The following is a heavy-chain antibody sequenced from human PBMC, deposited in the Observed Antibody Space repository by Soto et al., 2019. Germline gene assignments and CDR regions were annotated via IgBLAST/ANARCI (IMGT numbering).Heavy chain of an antibody. Sequence: GGSLILSCAASGFTFSSYSMSWVRQAPGKGLEWVSYISSSSSTIYYADSVKGRFTVSRDNSKNTLYLQMHSLRAEDTAVYYCAKDRVPNESSGYYSILTDSWGQGTVVTVSS. CDR2: ISSSSSTI. CDR3: AKDRVPNESSGYYSILTDS. V-gene: IGHV3-23*01. CDR1: GFTFSSYS. J-gene: IGHJ4*02. D-gene: IGHD3-22*01.